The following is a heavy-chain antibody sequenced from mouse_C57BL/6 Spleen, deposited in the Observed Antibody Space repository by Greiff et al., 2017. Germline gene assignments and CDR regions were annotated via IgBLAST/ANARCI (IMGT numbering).Heavy chain of an antibody. CDR1: GYTFTSYW. CDR2: IDPSDSYT. V-gene: IGHV1-50*01. Sequence: QVQLQQPGAELVKPGASVKLSCKASGYTFTSYWMQWVKQRPGQGLEWIGEIDPSDSYTNYNQKFKGKATLTVDTSPSTAYMQLSSLTSEDSAVYYSARRDAGLRYFDVWGTGTTVTVSS. D-gene: IGHD3-3*01. CDR3: ARRDAGLRYFDV. J-gene: IGHJ1*03.